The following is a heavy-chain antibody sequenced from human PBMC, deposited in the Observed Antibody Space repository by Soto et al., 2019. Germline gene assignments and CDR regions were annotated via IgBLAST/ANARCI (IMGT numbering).Heavy chain of an antibody. V-gene: IGHV3-11*01. D-gene: IGHD2-15*01. J-gene: IGHJ3*02. CDR1: GLTFSDYY. CDR2: ISSSGSSI. Sequence: GGSLRLSCAAAGLTFSDYYMTWIRQAPGKGLEWVSYISSSGSSIYYADSVKGRFTISRDNAKNSLFLQMNSLRAEDTAMYYCTSSLVVVGLGLRTFDIWGQGTMVTVSS. CDR3: TSSLVVVGLGLRTFDI.